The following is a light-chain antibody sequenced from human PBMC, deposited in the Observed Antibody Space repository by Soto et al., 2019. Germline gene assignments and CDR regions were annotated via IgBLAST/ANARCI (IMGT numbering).Light chain of an antibody. CDR2: AAS. CDR3: QHSFSPPWT. V-gene: IGKV1-39*01. J-gene: IGKJ1*01. Sequence: DIQMTQSPPSLSASVGDRVTITCRASQNISGYLNWYQQKPGKAPKLLISAASSLQSGVPSRFSGSGSGTDFTLTISSLQPEDFAAYYCQHSFSPPWTFGLGTKVEIK. CDR1: QNISGY.